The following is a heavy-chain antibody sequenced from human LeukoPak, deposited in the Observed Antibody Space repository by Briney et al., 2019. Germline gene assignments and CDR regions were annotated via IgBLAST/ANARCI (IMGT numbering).Heavy chain of an antibody. CDR3: ARGNVRGSSSPYYFDY. CDR1: GGSFSGYY. Sequence: PSETLSLACAVYGGSFSGYYWSWIRQPPGKGLEWIGEINHSGSTNYNPSLKSRVTISVDTSKNQFSLKLSSVTAADTAVYYCARGNVRGSSSPYYFDYWGQGTLVTVSS. V-gene: IGHV4-34*01. J-gene: IGHJ4*02. D-gene: IGHD6-6*01. CDR2: INHSGST.